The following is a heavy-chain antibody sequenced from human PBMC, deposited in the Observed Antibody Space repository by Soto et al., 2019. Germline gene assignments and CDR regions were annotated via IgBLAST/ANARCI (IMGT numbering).Heavy chain of an antibody. CDR3: ARHGSGGVLFYYLAV. D-gene: IGHD3-10*01. J-gene: IGHJ6*03. CDR2: IYYSGST. V-gene: IGHV4-59*08. CDR1: GGSISNYY. Sequence: SETLSLTCTVSGGSISNYYWSWIRQPPGKGLEWIGYIYYSGSTNYNPSLKSRVTISVDTSKNQFSLKLSSVTAADTAVYYCARHGSGGVLFYYLAVRAKGTPVPFPS.